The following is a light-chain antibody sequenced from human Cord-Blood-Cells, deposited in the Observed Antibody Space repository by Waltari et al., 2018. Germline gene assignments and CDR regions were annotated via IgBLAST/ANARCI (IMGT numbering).Light chain of an antibody. CDR1: QSISSY. Sequence: DIQMTQSPSSLSASVGDRVTITCRASQSISSYLNWYQQKPGKATKLLIYAASSLQSGVPSRFSGSGSGTDFTLTISSLQPEDFATYYCQQRETFGQGTKVEIK. J-gene: IGKJ1*01. V-gene: IGKV1-39*01. CDR2: AAS. CDR3: QQRET.